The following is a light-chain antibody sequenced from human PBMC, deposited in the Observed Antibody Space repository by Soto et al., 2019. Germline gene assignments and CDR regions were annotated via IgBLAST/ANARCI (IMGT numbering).Light chain of an antibody. CDR1: QSVSGY. J-gene: IGKJ4*01. V-gene: IGKV3-11*01. Sequence: EIVLTQSPDTLSLSPGERATLSCRASQSVSGYLGWYQQKPGQVPRLLIYDASNRAYGVPARFRGSGSGTNFTLTIASLEPEDFAVYYCQQRSNWPYLTFGGGTRV. CDR2: DAS. CDR3: QQRSNWPYLT.